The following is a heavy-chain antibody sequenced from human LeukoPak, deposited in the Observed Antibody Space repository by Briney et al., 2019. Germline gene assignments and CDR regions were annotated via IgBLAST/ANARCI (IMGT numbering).Heavy chain of an antibody. Sequence: GGSLRLSCAASGFAFSTYGMIWVRQAPGKGLEWLSYISSGSSTIYYADSVKGRFTISRDNAKNSLYLQMNSLRDEDTAVYYCARLWAAAATRVDYWGQGTLVTVSS. CDR1: GFAFSTYG. CDR3: ARLWAAAATRVDY. CDR2: ISSGSSTI. V-gene: IGHV3-48*02. J-gene: IGHJ4*02. D-gene: IGHD6-13*01.